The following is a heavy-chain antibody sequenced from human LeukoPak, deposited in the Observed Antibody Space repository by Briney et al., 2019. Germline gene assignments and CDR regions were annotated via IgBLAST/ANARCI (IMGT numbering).Heavy chain of an antibody. CDR2: IYYSGST. J-gene: IGHJ4*02. CDR1: GGSLSSYY. Sequence: SETLSLTCTVSGGSLSSYYWSWIRQPPGKGLEWIGYIYYSGSTNNNPSLMSRVTISVDTSKNQFSLKLRSVTAADTAVYYCARDYGSGSQPFDYWGQGTLVTVSS. CDR3: ARDYGSGSQPFDY. V-gene: IGHV4-59*01. D-gene: IGHD3-10*01.